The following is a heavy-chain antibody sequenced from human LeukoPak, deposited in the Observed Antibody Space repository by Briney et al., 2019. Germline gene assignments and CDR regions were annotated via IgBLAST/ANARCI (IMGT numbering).Heavy chain of an antibody. D-gene: IGHD3-22*01. CDR1: GYSISSGHY. V-gene: IGHV4-38-2*01. Sequence: SETLSLTCAVSGYSISSGHYWGWIRQPPGKGLEWNGGIYHSGSTSYNPSLKSRVTISVDTSKNQFSLKLNSVTAADTAVYYCARNDSSGYFDYWGQGTLVTVSS. CDR2: IYHSGST. J-gene: IGHJ4*02. CDR3: ARNDSSGYFDY.